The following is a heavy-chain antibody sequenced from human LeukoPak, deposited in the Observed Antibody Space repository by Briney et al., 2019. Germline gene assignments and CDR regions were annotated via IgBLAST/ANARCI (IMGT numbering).Heavy chain of an antibody. Sequence: PSETLSLTCTVSGGSLSSYYWSWIRQPPGEGLWWIWYIYYSGSANYNPSPKSRVTISVDTSKNQFSLKLSSVTAADTAVHYCAREGSIVGATPYFQHWGQGTLVTVSS. J-gene: IGHJ1*01. CDR2: IYYSGSA. CDR1: GGSLSSYY. D-gene: IGHD1-26*01. V-gene: IGHV4-59*01. CDR3: AREGSIVGATPYFQH.